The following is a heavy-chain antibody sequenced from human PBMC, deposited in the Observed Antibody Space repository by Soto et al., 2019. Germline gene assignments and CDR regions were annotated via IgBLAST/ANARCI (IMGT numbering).Heavy chain of an antibody. CDR3: ARDSNPNLDY. Sequence: QLQLQESGPGLVTPSGTLSLTCAVSGGSISSDNWWTWVRQTPGKGLEWIGEIYPTGNTNYNPSFSSRVAMSINKSKTQFSLRLSFVSAADTAVYFRARDSNPNLDYWGQGTLVTVSS. CDR2: IYPTGNT. J-gene: IGHJ4*02. V-gene: IGHV4-4*02. CDR1: GGSISSDNW. D-gene: IGHD2-2*01.